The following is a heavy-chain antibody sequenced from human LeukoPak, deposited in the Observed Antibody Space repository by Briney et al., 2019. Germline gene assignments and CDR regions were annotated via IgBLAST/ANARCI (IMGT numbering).Heavy chain of an antibody. J-gene: IGHJ5*02. Sequence: GRSLRLSCAASGFTFGNYGMHWVRQAPGKGLEWVAVIWYDGSNKYYADSVKGRFTISRDNSKNALYSQMNSLRAEDTAVYYCVRVAVAGNLNNWFDPWGQGTLVTVSS. CDR2: IWYDGSNK. CDR3: VRVAVAGNLNNWFDP. D-gene: IGHD6-19*01. CDR1: GFTFGNYG. V-gene: IGHV3-33*01.